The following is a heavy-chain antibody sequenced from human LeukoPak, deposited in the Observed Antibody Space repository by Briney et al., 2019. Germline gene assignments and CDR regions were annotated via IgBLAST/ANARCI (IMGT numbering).Heavy chain of an antibody. V-gene: IGHV4-59*01. CDR3: ARQLSSGSYKPAHLDY. CDR2: IYYSGST. CDR1: GGSFSGYY. D-gene: IGHD1-26*01. Sequence: SETLSLTCAVYGGSFSGYYWSWIRQPPGKGLEWIGYIYYSGSTNYNPSLKSRVTISVDTSKNQFSLKLSSVTAADTAVYYCARQLSSGSYKPAHLDYWGQGTLVTVSS. J-gene: IGHJ4*02.